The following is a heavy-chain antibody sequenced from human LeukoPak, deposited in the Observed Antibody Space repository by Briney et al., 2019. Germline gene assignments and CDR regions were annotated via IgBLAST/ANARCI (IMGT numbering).Heavy chain of an antibody. CDR1: GGSLSSYY. V-gene: IGHV4-59*01. CDR3: ARERLTMVRGVIGYYYYGMDV. CDR2: IYYSGST. J-gene: IGHJ6*02. D-gene: IGHD3-10*01. Sequence: SETLSLTCTVSGGSLSSYYWSWIRQSPGKGLEWIGYIYYSGSTNYNPSLKSRVTISVDTSKNQFSLKLSSVTAADTAVYYCARERLTMVRGVIGYYYYGMDVWGQGTTVTVSS.